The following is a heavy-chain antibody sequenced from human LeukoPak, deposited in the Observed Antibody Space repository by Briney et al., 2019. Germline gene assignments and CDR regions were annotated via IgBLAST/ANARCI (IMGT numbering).Heavy chain of an antibody. J-gene: IGHJ3*02. CDR3: ARHQGSYYYDSSGYYLAHAFDI. Sequence: GESLKISCKGSGYGFTSYRIGWVRQMPGKGLEWIGIIYPGDSDTRYSPSFQGQVTISADKSISTAYLQWSSLKASDTAMYYCARHQGSYYYDSSGYYLAHAFDIWGQGTMVTVSS. CDR2: IYPGDSDT. V-gene: IGHV5-51*01. CDR1: GYGFTSYR. D-gene: IGHD3-22*01.